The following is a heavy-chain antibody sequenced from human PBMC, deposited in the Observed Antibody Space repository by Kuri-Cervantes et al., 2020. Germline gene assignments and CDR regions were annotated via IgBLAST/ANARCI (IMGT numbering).Heavy chain of an antibody. CDR2: ISYDGSNK. Sequence: GESLKISCAASGFTFGNAWMSWVRQAPGKGLEWVAVISYDGSNKYYADSVKSRFTISRDNSKNTLYLQMNSLRAEDTAVYYCARANAGSSGWYRLKFEYYFDYWGQGTLVTVSS. CDR3: ARANAGSSGWYRLKFEYYFDY. D-gene: IGHD6-19*01. V-gene: IGHV3-30*03. CDR1: GFTFGNAW. J-gene: IGHJ4*02.